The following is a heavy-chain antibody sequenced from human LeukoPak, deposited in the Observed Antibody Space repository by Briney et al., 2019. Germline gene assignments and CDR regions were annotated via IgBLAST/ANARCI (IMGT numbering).Heavy chain of an antibody. CDR1: GYTFTGYY. CDR2: LRPDTGAT. V-gene: IGHV1-2*02. D-gene: IGHD5-24*01. Sequence: ASVKVSCKASGYTFTGYYMHWVRQVPGQGLEWMGWLRPDTGATNFAQNFLGRVTMTGDTSISTAYMELSRLRPDDTAVYYCARDGYGDGYNDWGQGTLVTVSS. CDR3: ARDGYGDGYND. J-gene: IGHJ4*02.